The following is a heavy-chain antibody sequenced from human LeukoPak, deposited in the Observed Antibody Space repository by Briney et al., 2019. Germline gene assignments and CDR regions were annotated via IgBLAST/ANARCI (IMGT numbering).Heavy chain of an antibody. D-gene: IGHD1-26*01. CDR1: GGSISSYY. CDR3: ARGGTVRNGMDV. V-gene: IGHV4-59*01. J-gene: IGHJ6*02. CDR2: IYYSGST. Sequence: SSETLSLTCTVSGGSISSYYWSWIRQPPGKGLEWIGYIYYSGSTNYNPSLKSRVTISVDTSKNQFSLKLSSVTAADTAVYYCARGGTVRNGMDVWGQGTTVTVSS.